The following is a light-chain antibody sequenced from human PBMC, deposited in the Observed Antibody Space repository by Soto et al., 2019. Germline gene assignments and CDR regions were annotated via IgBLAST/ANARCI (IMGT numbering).Light chain of an antibody. Sequence: IVLTQSPRTLSLSPGERATLSCKTSQSSGSNFLAWYQHKPGQAPRLLIYASSNRATGIPDRFSGSASGTNFTLTINRLEPEDFAVYYCQQYYSLWTFGQGTKVDIK. CDR2: ASS. J-gene: IGKJ1*01. CDR1: QSSGSNF. CDR3: QQYYSLWT. V-gene: IGKV3-20*01.